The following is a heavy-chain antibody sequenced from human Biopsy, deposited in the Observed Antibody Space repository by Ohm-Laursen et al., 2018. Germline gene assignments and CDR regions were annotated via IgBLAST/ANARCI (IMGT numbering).Heavy chain of an antibody. J-gene: IGHJ4*02. CDR3: ARGSNDFGGLYFPR. Sequence: TLSLTCSVSGDSISSSTYYWGWIRQPPGKGLEWIGTIRNTYFRTSLKSRVTISVDTSRNHFSLRLSSLTAADTAVYYCARGSNDFGGLYFPRWGQGTLLTVSS. D-gene: IGHD4-23*01. V-gene: IGHV4-39*07. CDR2: IRNT. CDR1: GDSISSSTYY.